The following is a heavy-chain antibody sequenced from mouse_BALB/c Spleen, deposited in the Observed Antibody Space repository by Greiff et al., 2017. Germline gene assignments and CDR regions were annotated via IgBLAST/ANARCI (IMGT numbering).Heavy chain of an antibody. CDR2: ISDGGSYT. Sequence: DVQLVESGGGLVKPGGSLKLSCAASGFTFSDYYMYWVRQTPEKRLEWVATISDGGSYTYYPDSVKGRFTISRDNAKNNLYLQMSSLKSEDTAMYYCARGYRYDFDYWGQGTTLTVSS. J-gene: IGHJ2*01. CDR1: GFTFSDYY. V-gene: IGHV5-4*02. D-gene: IGHD2-14*01. CDR3: ARGYRYDFDY.